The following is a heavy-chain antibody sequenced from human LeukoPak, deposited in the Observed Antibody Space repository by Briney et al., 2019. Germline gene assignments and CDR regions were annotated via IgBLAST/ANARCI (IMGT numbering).Heavy chain of an antibody. D-gene: IGHD2-15*01. CDR1: GGSISSRDYY. CDR2: MYYSGTT. J-gene: IGHJ5*02. Sequence: SETLSLTCTISGGSISSRDYYWGWIRQPPGKGLEWLGSMYYSGTTYYNPSLKSRVTMSVDTSKNQFSLKLNAVTAADTAVYYCARKINLSAGHLNWFDVWGQGTLVTVSS. V-gene: IGHV4-39*07. CDR3: ARKINLSAGHLNWFDV.